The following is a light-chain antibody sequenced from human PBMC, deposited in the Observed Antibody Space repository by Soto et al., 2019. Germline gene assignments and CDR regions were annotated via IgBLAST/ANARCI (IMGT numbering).Light chain of an antibody. CDR2: EVS. CDR1: SSDVGGYNY. J-gene: IGLJ2*01. CDR3: GTWDSSLSAV. Sequence: QSVLTQPASVSGSPGQSITISCTGTSSDVGGYNYVSWYQQHPGKAPKLMIYEVSNRPSGIPDRFSGSQSGTSATLGITGLQTGDEADYYCGTWDSSLSAVFGGGTKLTVL. V-gene: IGLV2-14*01.